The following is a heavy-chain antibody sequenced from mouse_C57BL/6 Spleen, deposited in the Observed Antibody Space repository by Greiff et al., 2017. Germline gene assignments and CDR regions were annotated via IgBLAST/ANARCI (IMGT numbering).Heavy chain of an antibody. Sequence: QVQLQQPGAELVKPGASVKMSCKASGYTFTSYWITWVKQRPGKGLEWIGEIYPRRGNTYYNKKFKGKATLSADKSSSTAYMELRSLTSEASAFYFCATDFDYWGQGTTLTVSS. CDR3: ATDFDY. J-gene: IGHJ2*01. CDR1: GYTFTSYW. V-gene: IGHV1-55*01. CDR2: IYPRRGNT.